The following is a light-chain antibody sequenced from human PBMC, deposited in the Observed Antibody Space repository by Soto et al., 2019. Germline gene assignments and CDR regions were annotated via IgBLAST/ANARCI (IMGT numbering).Light chain of an antibody. Sequence: DIVLTQSPGTLSLSPGERVTLSCRASQSINNYLAWSQQKPGQAPRLLIYDASNRATGIPSRFSGRGSGTDFTLRISGLEPEDFATYYCQQRAGWPYTFGQGTRLEIK. J-gene: IGKJ2*01. CDR2: DAS. CDR1: QSINNY. CDR3: QQRAGWPYT. V-gene: IGKV3-11*01.